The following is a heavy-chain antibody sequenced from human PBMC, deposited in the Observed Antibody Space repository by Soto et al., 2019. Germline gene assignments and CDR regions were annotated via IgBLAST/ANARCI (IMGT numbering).Heavy chain of an antibody. CDR1: GFTFDDYA. J-gene: IGHJ3*02. V-gene: IGHV3-9*01. CDR3: AKDTSSSWPDAFDI. Sequence: GGSLRLSCAASGFTFDDYAMHWVRQAPGKGLEWVSGISWNSGSIGYADSVKGRFTISRDNAKNSLYLQMNSLRAEDTALYYCAKDTSSSWPDAFDIWGQGTMVTVSS. D-gene: IGHD6-13*01. CDR2: ISWNSGSI.